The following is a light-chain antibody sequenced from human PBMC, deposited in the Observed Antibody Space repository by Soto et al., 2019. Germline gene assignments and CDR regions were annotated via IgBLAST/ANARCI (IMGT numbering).Light chain of an antibody. V-gene: IGKV3-11*01. CDR2: DAS. Sequence: EILLTQFPGTLSLSPGERATLSCRASQSVSSSLSWYQQKPCQAPRLLIYDASNRATGIPARFSGSGSGTDFTLTISSLEPEDFAVYYCQQRSNWPSFGQGTRLEIK. CDR3: QQRSNWPS. J-gene: IGKJ5*01. CDR1: QSVSSS.